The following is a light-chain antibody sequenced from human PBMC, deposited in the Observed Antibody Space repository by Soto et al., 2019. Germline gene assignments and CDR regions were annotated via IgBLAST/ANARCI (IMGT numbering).Light chain of an antibody. CDR2: SAS. Sequence: IQFTQSPSSLSASVGDRVTITCQASRGISSYLAWYQQKPGKAPKLLVYSASTLQSGVPSRFSGSGSGPDFTLTISSLQPEDSATYFCQQLNSYPQTFGQGTLLEI. V-gene: IGKV1-9*01. CDR1: RGISSY. J-gene: IGKJ5*01. CDR3: QQLNSYPQT.